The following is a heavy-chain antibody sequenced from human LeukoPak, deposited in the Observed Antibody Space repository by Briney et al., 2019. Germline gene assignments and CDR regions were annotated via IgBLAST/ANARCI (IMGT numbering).Heavy chain of an antibody. V-gene: IGHV3-48*04. J-gene: IGHJ4*02. D-gene: IGHD1-26*01. CDR1: GGTFSSYS. CDR2: ISSSSRSK. CDR3: ASQSSGSSTRAPDI. Sequence: GGSLRLSCATPGGTFSSYSLNWVRQAPGKGVEWVSYISSSSRSKYYADSVKGRFIISRDNANNSLYLQMNSLRAGDTALYYCASQSSGSSTRAPDIWGQGTLVTVSS.